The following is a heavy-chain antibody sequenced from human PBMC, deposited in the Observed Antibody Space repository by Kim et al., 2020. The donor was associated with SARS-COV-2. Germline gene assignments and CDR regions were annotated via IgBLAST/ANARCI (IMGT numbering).Heavy chain of an antibody. Sequence: PSLKSRVTISVDTSKNQFSLKLSSVTAADTAVYYCARSIIAAAGTEYFQHWGQGTLVTVSS. CDR3: ARSIIAAAGTEYFQH. V-gene: IGHV4-59*01. D-gene: IGHD6-13*01. J-gene: IGHJ1*01.